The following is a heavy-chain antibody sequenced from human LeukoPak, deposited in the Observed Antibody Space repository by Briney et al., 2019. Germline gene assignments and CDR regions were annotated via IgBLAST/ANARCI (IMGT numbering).Heavy chain of an antibody. CDR1: GSSFTSYW. Sequence: GGSLEISCQGSGSSFTSYWSGWARQLPGKGRGGMGIIYPGDSDTRYSPSFQGQVTISADKSISTAYLQWSSLKASDTAMYYCARHNSGYDYYFDYWGQGTLVTVPS. J-gene: IGHJ4*02. CDR3: ARHNSGYDYYFDY. D-gene: IGHD5-12*01. CDR2: IYPGDSDT. V-gene: IGHV5-51*01.